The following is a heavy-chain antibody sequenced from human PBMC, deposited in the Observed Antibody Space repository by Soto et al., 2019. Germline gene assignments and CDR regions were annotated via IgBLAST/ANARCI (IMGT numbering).Heavy chain of an antibody. CDR3: AKNLTVDTIKLFGFDY. V-gene: IGHV3-30*18. D-gene: IGHD5-12*01. CDR2: ISYDGSNK. Sequence: QVQLVESGGGVVQPGRSLRLSCAASGFTFSSYGMHWVRQAPGKGLEWVAVISYDGSNKYYADSVKGRFTISRDNSKNTLYLQMNSLRAEDTAVYYCAKNLTVDTIKLFGFDYWGQGTLVTVSS. CDR1: GFTFSSYG. J-gene: IGHJ4*02.